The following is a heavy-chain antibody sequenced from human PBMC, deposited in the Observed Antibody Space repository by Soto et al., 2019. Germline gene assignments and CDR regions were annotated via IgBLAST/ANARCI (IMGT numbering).Heavy chain of an antibody. V-gene: IGHV3-74*01. CDR1: GFTFSSYW. J-gene: IGHJ4*02. D-gene: IGHD6-13*01. CDR3: ASLAYAGNARGY. CDR2: INGDGTTT. Sequence: EVQLVESGGGLVQPGGSLRLSCAASGFTFSSYWMHWVRQVAGKGLVWVSRINGDGTTTSYADSMKGRFTISRDNAKNTLYLQMNSLRAEDSAVYYCASLAYAGNARGYWGQGALVTVSS.